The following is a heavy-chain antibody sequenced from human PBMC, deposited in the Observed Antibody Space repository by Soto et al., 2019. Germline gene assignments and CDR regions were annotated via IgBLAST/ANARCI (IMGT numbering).Heavy chain of an antibody. V-gene: IGHV4-31*03. Sequence: QVQVQESGPGLVKPSQTLSLTCTVSGDSISNWIYYWTWIRQHPGKGREWIGHVHYSGPSYYNPSLRSRVTMSVDTAKNKVSLELRSVTVAATAVYYCVRGAELYTCGFWGQGTLGTVSS. CDR3: VRGAELYTCGF. CDR1: GDSISNWIYY. D-gene: IGHD1-7*01. J-gene: IGHJ4*02. CDR2: VHYSGPS.